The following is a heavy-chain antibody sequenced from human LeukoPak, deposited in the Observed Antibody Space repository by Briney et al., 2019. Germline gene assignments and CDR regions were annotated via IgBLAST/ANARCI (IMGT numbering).Heavy chain of an antibody. Sequence: ASVKVSCKASGYTFSTYYMDWVRQAPGQGLEWMGRINPSGGSSSYAHKFQGRVTMTRDMSTSTDYMELSSLRSEDTAVYYCARDNSVGDIAWWFDPWGQGTLVTVSS. J-gene: IGHJ5*02. V-gene: IGHV1-46*01. CDR2: INPSGGSS. D-gene: IGHD3-10*01. CDR1: GYTFSTYY. CDR3: ARDNSVGDIAWWFDP.